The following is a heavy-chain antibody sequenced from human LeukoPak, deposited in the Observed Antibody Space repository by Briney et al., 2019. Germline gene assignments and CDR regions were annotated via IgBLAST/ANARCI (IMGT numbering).Heavy chain of an antibody. CDR3: ARHAYCGGDCFGGAFEI. J-gene: IGHJ3*02. Sequence: SETLSLTCSVSGGSFSTYYWSWIRQPPGKGLEWIGYIHYRGSSNYNPSLKSRVTISLDTSKPQFSLKLNSVTAADTAVYYCARHAYCGGDCFGGAFEIWGQGTMVTVSS. V-gene: IGHV4-59*08. CDR1: GGSFSTYY. D-gene: IGHD2-21*02. CDR2: IHYRGSS.